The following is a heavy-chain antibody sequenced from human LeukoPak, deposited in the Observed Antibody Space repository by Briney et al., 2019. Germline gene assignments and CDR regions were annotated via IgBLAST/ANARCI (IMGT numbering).Heavy chain of an antibody. Sequence: GGSLRLSCASSGFTFSSYWMHWVRQAPGKGVVWVSRINSEGSSTSYADSVKGRFTISRDNAKNTLYLQMNSLRAEDTAVYYCARHGELWSLDYWGQGTLVTVSS. V-gene: IGHV3-74*01. CDR1: GFTFSSYW. J-gene: IGHJ4*02. CDR2: INSEGSST. CDR3: ARHGELWSLDY. D-gene: IGHD5-18*01.